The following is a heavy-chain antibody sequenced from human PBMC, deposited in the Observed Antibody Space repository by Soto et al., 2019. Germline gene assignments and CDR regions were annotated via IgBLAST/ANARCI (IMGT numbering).Heavy chain of an antibody. CDR1: GGSISSSSYY. D-gene: IGHD2-15*01. V-gene: IGHV4-39*01. Sequence: PSETLSLTCTVSGGSISSSSYYWVWIRQAPGKGLEWIGSIYYSGSTYYNPSLKSRVTISVDTSKNQFSLKLSSATAADTAVYYCPTARRWLDYWGQANLVTV. J-gene: IGHJ4*02. CDR3: PTARRWLDY. CDR2: IYYSGST.